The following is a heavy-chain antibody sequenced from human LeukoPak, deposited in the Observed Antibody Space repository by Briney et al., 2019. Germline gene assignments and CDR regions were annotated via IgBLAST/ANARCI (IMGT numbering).Heavy chain of an antibody. J-gene: IGHJ4*02. D-gene: IGHD3-22*01. CDR2: IYYSGRT. CDR1: GGSLSSSSSY. Sequence: PSETLSLTCTVSGGSLSSSSSYWGWIRQPPGKWLEWIGSIYYSGRTYYNPSLKSRVTISVDTSKNQFSLKLSSVTAADRAVYYCARVSAGVEYYYDSSGYYGSLDYWGQGTLVTVSS. CDR3: ARVSAGVEYYYDSSGYYGSLDY. V-gene: IGHV4-39*07.